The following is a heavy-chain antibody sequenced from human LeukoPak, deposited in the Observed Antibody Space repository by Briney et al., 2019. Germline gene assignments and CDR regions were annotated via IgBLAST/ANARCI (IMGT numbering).Heavy chain of an antibody. CDR2: IIPIFGTA. CDR3: ARVPYSSGWFDY. Sequence: GASVKVSCKASGGTFSSYAISWVRQAPGQGLEWMGGIIPIFGTANYAQKFQGRVTITADESTSTAYMELSSLRSEDTAVYYCARVPYSSGWFDYWGQGTLVTVSS. D-gene: IGHD6-19*01. V-gene: IGHV1-69*13. J-gene: IGHJ4*02. CDR1: GGTFSSYA.